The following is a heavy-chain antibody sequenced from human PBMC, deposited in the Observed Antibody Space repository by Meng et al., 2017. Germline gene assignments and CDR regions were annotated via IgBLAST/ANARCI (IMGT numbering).Heavy chain of an antibody. J-gene: IGHJ4*02. Sequence: QVALQPVGGGLLKPAWTLSLTRAVYGGFFSVYCLSWIRQPPGKGLEWSGEINHSGSTNYNPYLKSRVTMSRDTSKNQFSLRLSSVTAADTAVYYCARSHSVTIVAVDYWGQGTLVTVSS. CDR1: GGFFSVYC. CDR2: INHSGST. CDR3: ARSHSVTIVAVDY. V-gene: IGHV4-34*01. D-gene: IGHD4-17*01.